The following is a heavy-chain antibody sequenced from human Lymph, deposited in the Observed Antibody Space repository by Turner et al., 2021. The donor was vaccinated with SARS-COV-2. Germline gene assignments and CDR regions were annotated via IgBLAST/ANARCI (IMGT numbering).Heavy chain of an antibody. V-gene: IGHV3-23*01. J-gene: IGHJ4*02. CDR2: ISSSGGST. CDR3: AKDPNCYVLSAVDY. CDR1: GFPFRGYA. Sequence: EVQLLESGGGLVQPGGSLRPSCAATGFPFRGYAMGWVRQAPWRGLEWVSAISSSGGSTYYADSVKVRFTISRDNSKNTLYVQMNSLRAEDTAVYYCAKDPNCYVLSAVDYWGQGTLVTVSS. D-gene: IGHD1-1*01.